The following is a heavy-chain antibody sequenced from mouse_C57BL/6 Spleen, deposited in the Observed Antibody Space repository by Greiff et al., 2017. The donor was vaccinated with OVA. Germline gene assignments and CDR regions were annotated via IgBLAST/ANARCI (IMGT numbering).Heavy chain of an antibody. CDR1: GFNIKDYY. J-gene: IGHJ1*03. CDR3: ASAGYYGSSYWYFDV. Sequence: EVQLQQSGAELVKPGASVTLSCTASGFNIKDYYMHWVKQRTEQGLEWIGRIDPADGVTKYAPKFQGKATITADTTSNTAYLQLSSLTSEDTAVYYCASAGYYGSSYWYFDVWGTGTTVTVSS. V-gene: IGHV14-2*01. D-gene: IGHD1-1*01. CDR2: IDPADGVT.